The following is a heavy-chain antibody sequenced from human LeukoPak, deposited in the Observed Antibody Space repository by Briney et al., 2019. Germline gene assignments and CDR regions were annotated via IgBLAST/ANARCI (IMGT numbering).Heavy chain of an antibody. D-gene: IGHD3-10*01. Sequence: SETLSLTCTVSGGSISSGSYYWSWIRKPAGKGLEWIGRIYTSGSTNYNPSLKSRVTISVDTSKNQFSLKLSSVTAADTAVYYCARVRGAACDYWGQGTLVTVSS. CDR2: IYTSGST. J-gene: IGHJ4*02. CDR3: ARVRGAACDY. CDR1: GGSISSGSYY. V-gene: IGHV4-61*02.